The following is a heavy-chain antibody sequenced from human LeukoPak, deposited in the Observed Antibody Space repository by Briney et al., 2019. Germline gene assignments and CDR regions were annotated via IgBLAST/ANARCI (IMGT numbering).Heavy chain of an antibody. J-gene: IGHJ4*02. CDR1: GFTFSSYA. V-gene: IGHV3-30-3*01. D-gene: IGHD6-19*01. CDR3: ARDAISSGWSDY. Sequence: GGSLRLSRAASGFTFSSYAMHWVRQAPGKGLEWVAVISYDGSNKYYADSVKGRFTISRDNSKNTLYLQMNSLRAEDTAVYYCARDAISSGWSDYWGQGTLVTVSS. CDR2: ISYDGSNK.